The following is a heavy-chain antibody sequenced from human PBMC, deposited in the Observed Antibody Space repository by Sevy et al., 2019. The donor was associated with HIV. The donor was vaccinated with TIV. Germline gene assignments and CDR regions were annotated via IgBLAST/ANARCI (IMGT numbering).Heavy chain of an antibody. J-gene: IGHJ4*02. CDR1: GGSFSGYY. CDR2: INHSGST. CDR3: ARGGITMIVVVNAHSYDY. Sequence: SETLSLTCAVYGGSFSGYYWSWIRQPPGKGLEWIGEINHSGSTNYNPSLKSRVTISVDTSKNQFSLKLSSVTAADTAVYYCARGGITMIVVVNAHSYDYWGQGTLVTVSS. D-gene: IGHD3-22*01. V-gene: IGHV4-34*01.